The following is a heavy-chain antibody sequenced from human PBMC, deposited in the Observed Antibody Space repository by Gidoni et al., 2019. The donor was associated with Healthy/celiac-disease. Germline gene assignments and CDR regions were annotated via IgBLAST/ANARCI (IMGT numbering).Heavy chain of an antibody. Sequence: EVQLVESGGGFVQPGRSLRLSCAASGFTVDDYAMHWVRQAPGKGLEWVAGMSWNSGSIGYADSVKGRFTISRDNAKNSLYLQMTSLRAEDTAFYYCAKDTALRGVIRSNCFDYWGQGTLVTVSS. J-gene: IGHJ4*02. V-gene: IGHV3-9*01. CDR1: GFTVDDYA. CDR2: MSWNSGSI. CDR3: AKDTALRGVIRSNCFDY. D-gene: IGHD3-10*01.